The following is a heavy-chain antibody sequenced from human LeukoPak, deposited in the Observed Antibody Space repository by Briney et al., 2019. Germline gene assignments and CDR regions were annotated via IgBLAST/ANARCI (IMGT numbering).Heavy chain of an antibody. Sequence: SETLSLTCTVSGGSISSGSYYWSWIRQPAGKGLEWIGRIYTSGSTNYNPSLKSRVTISVDTSKNQFSLKLSSVTAADTAVYYCASQYYDILTGYYGDAFDIWGQGTMVTVSS. J-gene: IGHJ3*02. CDR1: GGSISSGSYY. CDR2: IYTSGST. D-gene: IGHD3-9*01. CDR3: ASQYYDILTGYYGDAFDI. V-gene: IGHV4-61*02.